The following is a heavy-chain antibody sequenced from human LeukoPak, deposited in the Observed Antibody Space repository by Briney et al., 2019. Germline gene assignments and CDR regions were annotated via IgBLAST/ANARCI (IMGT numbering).Heavy chain of an antibody. Sequence: SETLSLTCAVYGGSFSGYYWCWIRQPPGKGLEWIGEINHSGSTNYNPSLKSRVTISVDTSKNQFSLKLSSVTAADTAVYYCARATDILTGYWGHRFDPWGQGTLVTVSS. CDR1: GGSFSGYY. D-gene: IGHD3-9*01. J-gene: IGHJ5*02. CDR3: ARATDILTGYWGHRFDP. CDR2: INHSGST. V-gene: IGHV4-34*01.